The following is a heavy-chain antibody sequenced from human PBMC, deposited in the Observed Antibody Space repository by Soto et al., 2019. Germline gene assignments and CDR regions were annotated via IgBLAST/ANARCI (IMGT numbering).Heavy chain of an antibody. CDR3: ARDPRITIFGVITHYGMDV. Sequence: SETLSLTCTVSGGSISSDDYYWSWIRQAPGKGLEWIGYIYYSGSTYYNPSLKSRVTISVDTSKNQFSLKLSSVTAADTAVYYCARDPRITIFGVITHYGMDVWGQGTTVTVSS. CDR2: IYYSGST. J-gene: IGHJ6*02. V-gene: IGHV4-30-4*01. D-gene: IGHD3-3*01. CDR1: GGSISSDDYY.